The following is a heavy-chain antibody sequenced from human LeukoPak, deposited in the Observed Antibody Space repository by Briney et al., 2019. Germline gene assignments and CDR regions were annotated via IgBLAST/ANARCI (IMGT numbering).Heavy chain of an antibody. V-gene: IGHV5-51*01. CDR1: GYSFTTYW. D-gene: IGHD2-15*01. J-gene: IGHJ3*02. Sequence: GESLKISCKNSGYSFTTYWIGWVRQTPGKGLEWMGIIYPGDSDTRYSSSFQGQVTISADKSISTAYLQWSSLKASDTAMYYCARRGERYCSGGSCLNIDAFDIWGQGTMVTVSS. CDR3: ARRGERYCSGGSCLNIDAFDI. CDR2: IYPGDSDT.